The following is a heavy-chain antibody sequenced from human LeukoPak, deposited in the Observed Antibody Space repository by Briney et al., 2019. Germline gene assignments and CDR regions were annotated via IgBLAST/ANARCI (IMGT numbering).Heavy chain of an antibody. D-gene: IGHD3-16*01. V-gene: IGHV4-59*11. CDR2: IYDRGSHYSGST. CDR3: AREPKQKWGSTGTAVFDY. J-gene: IGHJ4*02. CDR1: GGSINGHY. Sequence: PSETLSLTCTVSGGSINGHYWTWIRQSPGKGLEWIGYIYDRGSHYSGSTNYNPSLKSRVTISVDTSKNQFSLLVNSVTAADTAVYYCAREPKQKWGSTGTAVFDYWGQGTLVTVSS.